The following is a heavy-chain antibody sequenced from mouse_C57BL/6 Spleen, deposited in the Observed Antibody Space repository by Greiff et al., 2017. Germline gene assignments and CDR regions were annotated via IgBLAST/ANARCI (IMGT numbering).Heavy chain of an antibody. J-gene: IGHJ2*01. CDR2: IYPGSGST. V-gene: IGHV1-55*01. Sequence: QVQLQQPGAELVKPGASVKMSCKASGYTFTSYWITWVKQRPGQGLEWIGVIYPGSGSTKYNEKFKSKATLTVDTSSSTAYMQLSSLTSEDSAVYFCARARKGTVVATDFDYWGQGTTLTVSS. CDR1: GYTFTSYW. D-gene: IGHD1-1*01. CDR3: ARARKGTVVATDFDY.